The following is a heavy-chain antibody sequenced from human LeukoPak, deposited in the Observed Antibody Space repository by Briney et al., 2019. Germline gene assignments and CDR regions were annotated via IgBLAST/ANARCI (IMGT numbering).Heavy chain of an antibody. Sequence: GGSLRLSCVASGFMLSNNAMSWVRQAPGKGLEWVSAISGSGGSTYYADSVKGRFTISRDDSKNTLYLQMNSLRAEDTAVYYCAKRLRITIFGDNDPWGQGTLVTVSS. D-gene: IGHD3-3*01. CDR1: GFMLSNNA. J-gene: IGHJ5*02. V-gene: IGHV3-23*01. CDR3: AKRLRITIFGDNDP. CDR2: ISGSGGST.